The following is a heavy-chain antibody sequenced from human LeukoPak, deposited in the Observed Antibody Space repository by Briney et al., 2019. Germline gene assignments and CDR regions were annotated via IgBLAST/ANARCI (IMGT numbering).Heavy chain of an antibody. D-gene: IGHD1-26*01. CDR3: ARGERIRYYFDY. J-gene: IGHJ4*02. Sequence: SETLSLTCTVSGGSISSYYWSWIRQPPGKGLEWIGYIYYSGSTNYNPSLKSRVTISVDTSKNQFSLKLSSVTAADTAVYYCARGERIRYYFDYWGQGTLVTVSS. V-gene: IGHV4-59*01. CDR1: GGSISSYY. CDR2: IYYSGST.